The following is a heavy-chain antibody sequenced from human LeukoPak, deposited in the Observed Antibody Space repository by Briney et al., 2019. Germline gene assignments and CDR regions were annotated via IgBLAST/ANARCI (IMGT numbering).Heavy chain of an antibody. J-gene: IGHJ6*02. Sequence: GGSLRLSCAASGFTVSSNYMSWVRQAPGKGLEWVSVIYSGGSTYYTDSVKVRFTISRDNSKNTLYLQMNSLRAEDTAVYYCARDLSYYDILTGYHYYYAMDVWGQGTTVTVSS. V-gene: IGHV3-66*01. CDR3: ARDLSYYDILTGYHYYYAMDV. CDR2: IYSGGST. CDR1: GFTVSSNY. D-gene: IGHD3-9*01.